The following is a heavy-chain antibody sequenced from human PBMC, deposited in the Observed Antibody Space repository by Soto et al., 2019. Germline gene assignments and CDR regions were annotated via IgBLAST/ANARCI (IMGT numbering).Heavy chain of an antibody. Sequence: SETLSLTCAVYGGSFSGYYWSWIRQPPGKGLEWIGEINHSGSTNYNPSLKSRVTVSVDTSKNQFSLKLSSVTAADTAVYYCAREESYYGMDVWGQGTTVTVSS. J-gene: IGHJ6*02. CDR3: AREESYYGMDV. V-gene: IGHV4-34*01. CDR1: GGSFSGYY. CDR2: INHSGST.